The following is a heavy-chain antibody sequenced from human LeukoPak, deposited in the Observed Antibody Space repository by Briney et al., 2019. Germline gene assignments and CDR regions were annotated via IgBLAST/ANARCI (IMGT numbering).Heavy chain of an antibody. CDR1: GYTFTSYG. J-gene: IGHJ5*02. CDR3: ARVTLDYDILTGYFDP. CDR2: ISAYNGNT. Sequence: ASVTVSCKASGYTFTSYGISWVRQAPGQGLEWMGWISAYNGNTNYAQKLQGRVTMTTDTSTSTAYMELRSLRSDDTAVYYCARVTLDYDILTGYFDPWGQGTLVTVSS. V-gene: IGHV1-18*01. D-gene: IGHD3-9*01.